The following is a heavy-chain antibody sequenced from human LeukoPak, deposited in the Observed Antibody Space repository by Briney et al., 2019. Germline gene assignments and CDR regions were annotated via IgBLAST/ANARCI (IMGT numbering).Heavy chain of an antibody. D-gene: IGHD2-2*01. CDR3: ARAHPSAVIDY. Sequence: AGGSLRLSCAASGFTFSSYSMNWVRQAPGRGLEWVSYISSSSSTIYYADSVKGRFTISRDNAKNSLYLQMNSLRAEDTAVYYCARAHPSAVIDYWGQGTLVTVSS. J-gene: IGHJ4*02. CDR2: ISSSSSTI. CDR1: GFTFSSYS. V-gene: IGHV3-48*01.